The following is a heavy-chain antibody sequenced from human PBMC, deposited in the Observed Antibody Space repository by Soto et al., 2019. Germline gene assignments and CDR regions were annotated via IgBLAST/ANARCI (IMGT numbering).Heavy chain of an antibody. CDR1: GGSISNHY. D-gene: IGHD7-27*01. CDR2: IYYNGNT. CDR3: ARSNWYSEY. J-gene: IGHJ4*02. Sequence: QVQLQESGPGLVKPSETLSLTCNVSGGSISNHYWSWIRQPPGKGLEWIGYIYYNGNTNYNPSLKSRVTMSVDTSKNQFSLKLSSVTAADTAVYYCARSNWYSEYWGQGTLVTVSS. V-gene: IGHV4-59*11.